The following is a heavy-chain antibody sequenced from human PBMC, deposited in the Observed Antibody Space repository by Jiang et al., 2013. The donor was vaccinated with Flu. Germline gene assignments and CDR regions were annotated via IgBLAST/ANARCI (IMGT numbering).Heavy chain of an antibody. CDR3: ARADSVVLRYFDWLLPGWDAFDI. D-gene: IGHD3-9*01. V-gene: IGHV4-39*01. CDR2: IYYSGST. J-gene: IGHJ3*02. Sequence: KPSETLSLTCTVSGGSISSSSYYWGWIRQPPGKGLEWIGSIYYSGSTYYNPSLKSRVTISVDTSKNQFSLKLSSVTATDTAVYYCARADSVVLRYFDWLLPGWDAFDIWGQGTMVTISS. CDR1: GGSISSSSYY.